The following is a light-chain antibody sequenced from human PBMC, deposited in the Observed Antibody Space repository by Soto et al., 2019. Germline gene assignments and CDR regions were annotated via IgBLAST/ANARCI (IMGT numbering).Light chain of an antibody. Sequence: DIPMTQSPSSLSASVGDRVTITCRASQSISSYLNWYQQKPGTAPKLLIYAASSLQSGVPSRFSGSGSGTDFTLTISSLQPEDFATYHCQQSYSTPYTFGQGTKLETK. J-gene: IGKJ2*01. CDR2: AAS. CDR3: QQSYSTPYT. CDR1: QSISSY. V-gene: IGKV1-39*01.